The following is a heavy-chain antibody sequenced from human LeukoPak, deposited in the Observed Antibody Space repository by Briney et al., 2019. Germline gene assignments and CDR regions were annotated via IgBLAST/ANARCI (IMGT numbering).Heavy chain of an antibody. CDR2: IWYDGSNK. V-gene: IGHV3-33*01. CDR3: ARETYSSTWYRNYNWFDP. J-gene: IGHJ5*02. Sequence: GRSLRLSCATSGFTFSSYGMHWVRQAPGKGLEWVAVIWYDGSNKYYADSVKGRSTISRDNSKNTLYVQMNSLRAEDTAVYYCARETYSSTWYRNYNWFDPWGQGTLVTVSS. D-gene: IGHD6-13*01. CDR1: GFTFSSYG.